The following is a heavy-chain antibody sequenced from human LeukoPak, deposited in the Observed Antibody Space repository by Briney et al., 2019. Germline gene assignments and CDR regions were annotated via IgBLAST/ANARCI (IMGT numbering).Heavy chain of an antibody. CDR1: GYTFTGYY. J-gene: IGHJ4*02. CDR2: INPNSGGT. V-gene: IGHV1-2*02. CDR3: AREAGGSSEGDLDY. D-gene: IGHD1-26*01. Sequence: VASVKVSCKASGYTFTGYYMHWVRQAPGQGLEWMGWINPNSGGTNYAQKFQGRVTMTRDTSISTAYMELSRLRSDDTAVYYCAREAGGSSEGDLDYWGQGTLVTVSS.